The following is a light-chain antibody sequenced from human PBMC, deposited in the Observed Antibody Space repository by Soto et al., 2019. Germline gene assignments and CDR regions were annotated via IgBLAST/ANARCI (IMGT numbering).Light chain of an antibody. V-gene: IGKV1-5*03. J-gene: IGKJ4*02. CDR3: QQYNSFALT. CDR2: EAT. CDR1: QSISSC. Sequence: DIQMTQSPSTLSASVGDRVTITCRASQSISSCLAWYQQKPWKAPKLLIYEATSLESGVPSRLSGSRSGTGVILTISSLQPDDFATYYCQQYNSFALTVGGGTKVEIK.